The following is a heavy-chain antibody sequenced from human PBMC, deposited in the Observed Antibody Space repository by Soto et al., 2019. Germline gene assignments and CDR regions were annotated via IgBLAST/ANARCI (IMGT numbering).Heavy chain of an antibody. CDR2: IYSGGST. V-gene: IGHV3-66*01. J-gene: IGHJ5*02. Sequence: EVQLVESGGGLVQPGGSLRLSCAASGFTVSSKYMNWVRQAQGKGLEWVSLIYSGGSTYYADSVKGRFTISRDNSKNTLYLQMNSLRAEDTAVYYCAKSLLWFGELSSWGQGTLVTVSP. CDR1: GFTVSSKY. D-gene: IGHD3-10*01. CDR3: AKSLLWFGELSS.